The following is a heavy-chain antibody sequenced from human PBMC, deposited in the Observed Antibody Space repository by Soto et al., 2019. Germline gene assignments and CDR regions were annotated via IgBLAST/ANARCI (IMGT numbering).Heavy chain of an antibody. CDR1: GGSISGSYYY. CDR3: ATSQKGYNWNYFDH. Sequence: LSLTCAVSGGSISGSYYYWAWLRQSPGKGPEWIGSVFYTGFTSYNPSLESRVSVSVDTSKSQFSLKRSAVTAADTAVYYCATSQKGYNWNYFDHWGQGALVTVS. CDR2: VFYTGFT. V-gene: IGHV4-39*01. J-gene: IGHJ4*02. D-gene: IGHD1-20*01.